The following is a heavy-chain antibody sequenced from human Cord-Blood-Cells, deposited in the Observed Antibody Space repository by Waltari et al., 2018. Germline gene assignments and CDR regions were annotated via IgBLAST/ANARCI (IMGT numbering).Heavy chain of an antibody. D-gene: IGHD1-26*01. J-gene: IGHJ4*02. V-gene: IGHV1-69*01. Sequence: QVQLVQSGAEVKKPGSSVKVSCKASGGTFSSYAISWVRQAPGQGLEWMGGIIPIFGTANYAQKFQGRVTITADEATSTAYMELSSLRSEDTAVYYCASSLYRYSGSYYFDYWGQGTLVTVSS. CDR3: ASSLYRYSGSYYFDY. CDR1: GGTFSSYA. CDR2: IIPIFGTA.